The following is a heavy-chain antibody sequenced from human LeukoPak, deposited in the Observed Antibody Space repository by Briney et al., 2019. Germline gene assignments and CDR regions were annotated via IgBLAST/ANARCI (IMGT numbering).Heavy chain of an antibody. CDR1: GGSISSYY. J-gene: IGHJ4*02. CDR2: IYYSGST. D-gene: IGHD6-13*01. Sequence: PSETLSLTCTVSGGSISSYYWSWIRQPPGKGLEWIGYIYYSGSTNYSPSLKSRVTISVDTSKNQFSLKLSSVTAADTAVYYCARGSAAAGTYEIDYWGQGTLVTVSS. V-gene: IGHV4-59*01. CDR3: ARGSAAAGTYEIDY.